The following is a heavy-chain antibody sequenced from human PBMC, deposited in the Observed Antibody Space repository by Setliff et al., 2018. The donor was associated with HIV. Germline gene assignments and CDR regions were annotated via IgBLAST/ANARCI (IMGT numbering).Heavy chain of an antibody. CDR3: VRERRRSPLSYGLDV. Sequence: SETLSLTCTVSGGSISNYYWSWIRQPPRKGLEWIGYIYASGSTNYSPSLKSRVTISVDTSKNQFSLKLKSVTAADTAVYYCVRERRRSPLSYGLDVWGQGTTVTVSS. V-gene: IGHV4-4*08. J-gene: IGHJ6*02. CDR1: GGSISNYY. CDR2: IYASGST.